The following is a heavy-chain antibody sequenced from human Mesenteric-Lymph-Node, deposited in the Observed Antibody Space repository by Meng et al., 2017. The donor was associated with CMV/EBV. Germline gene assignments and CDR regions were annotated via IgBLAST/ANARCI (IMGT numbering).Heavy chain of an antibody. CDR1: GFTFSSYE. V-gene: IGHV3-21*06. D-gene: IGHD6-13*01. J-gene: IGHJ4*02. CDR3: ARDPGGAAAGDY. Sequence: SCAASGFTFSSYEMNWVRQAPGKGLEWVSSISSSGTYISYADSVKGRFTISRDNANNSLYLQLNSLRAEDTAVYYCARDPGGAAAGDYWGQGTLVTVSS. CDR2: ISSSGTYI.